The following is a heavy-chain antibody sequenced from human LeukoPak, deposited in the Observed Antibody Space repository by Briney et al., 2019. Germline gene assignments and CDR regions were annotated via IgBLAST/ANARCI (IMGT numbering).Heavy chain of an antibody. CDR3: ARVTGSSWYYSYYMDV. D-gene: IGHD6-13*01. J-gene: IGHJ6*03. Sequence: SETLSLTCTVSGGSISSSSYYWGWIRQPPGKGLEWIGSIYYSGSTYYNPSLKSRVTISADTSKNQSSLKLSSVTAADTAVYFCARVTGSSWYYSYYMDVWGKGTTVTVSS. V-gene: IGHV4-39*07. CDR2: IYYSGST. CDR1: GGSISSSSYY.